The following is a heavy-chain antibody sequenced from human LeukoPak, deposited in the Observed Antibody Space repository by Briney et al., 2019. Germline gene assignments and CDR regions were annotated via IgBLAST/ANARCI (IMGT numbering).Heavy chain of an antibody. CDR2: ISWYSGSI. D-gene: IGHD3-22*01. J-gene: IGHJ4*02. CDR3: AKAPTFSSGYYY. Sequence: PGRSLRLSCAASGFTFDDYAMHWVRQAPGKGLEWVSGISWYSGSIGYADSVKGRFTISRDNAKNSLYLQVNSLRAEDTALYYCAKAPTFSSGYYYWGQGTLVTVSS. V-gene: IGHV3-9*01. CDR1: GFTFDDYA.